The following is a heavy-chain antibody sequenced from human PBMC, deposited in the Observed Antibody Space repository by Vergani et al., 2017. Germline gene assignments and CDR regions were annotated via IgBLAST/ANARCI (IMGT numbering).Heavy chain of an antibody. CDR3: ARLGSGGYWTADHIDY. CDR1: GGSFSGYY. Sequence: QVQLQQWGAGLLKPSETLSLTCAVYGGSFSGYYWSWIRQPPGKGLEWIGEINHSGSTNYNPSLKIRVNISVDTSKNQFSLELSSVTAADTAVYYCARLGSGGYWTADHIDYWGQGTLVTVSS. D-gene: IGHD2-21*01. V-gene: IGHV4-34*01. J-gene: IGHJ4*02. CDR2: INHSGST.